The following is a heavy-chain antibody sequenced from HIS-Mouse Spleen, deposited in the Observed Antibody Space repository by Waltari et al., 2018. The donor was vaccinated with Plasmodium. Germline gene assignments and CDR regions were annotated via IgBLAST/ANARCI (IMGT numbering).Heavy chain of an antibody. J-gene: IGHJ2*01. V-gene: IGHV3-7*01. CDR2: IKQDGSEK. Sequence: EVQLVESGGGLVPPGGSLRLSCPACVFTFGSYWMAWVRQAPGKGLEWVANIKQDGSEKYYVDSVKGRFTISRDNAKNSLYLQMNSLRAEDTAVYYCASSWYWYFDLWGRGTLVTVSS. CDR1: VFTFGSYW. D-gene: IGHD6-13*01. CDR3: ASSWYWYFDL.